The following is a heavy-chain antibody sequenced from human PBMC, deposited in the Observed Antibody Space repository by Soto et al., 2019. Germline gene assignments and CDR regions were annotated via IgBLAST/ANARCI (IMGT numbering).Heavy chain of an antibody. J-gene: IGHJ5*02. V-gene: IGHV4-34*01. CDR3: ARVWKHYESSGNNWFDT. CDR2: INHSGST. Sequence: SETLSLTCAVYGGSFSGYYWSWIRQPPGKGLEWIGEINHSGSTNYNPSLKSRVTISVDTSKNQFSLKLSSVTAADTAVYYCARVWKHYESSGNNWFDTWGQGTLVTVSS. D-gene: IGHD3-22*01. CDR1: GGSFSGYY.